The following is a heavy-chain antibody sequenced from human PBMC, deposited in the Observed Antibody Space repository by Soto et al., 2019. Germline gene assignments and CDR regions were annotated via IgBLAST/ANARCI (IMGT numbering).Heavy chain of an antibody. CDR3: AKEVWSGPMDV. CDR1: GFTFSSYS. D-gene: IGHD3-3*01. J-gene: IGHJ6*02. CDR2: IFIGGTT. Sequence: GGSLRLSCAASGFTFSSYSMTWVRQAPGKALEWVSVIFIGGTTQYAVSVKGRFTISRDNSKNTLYLQMNSLRAEDTAVYYCAKEVWSGPMDVWGQGTTVTVSS. V-gene: IGHV3-66*02.